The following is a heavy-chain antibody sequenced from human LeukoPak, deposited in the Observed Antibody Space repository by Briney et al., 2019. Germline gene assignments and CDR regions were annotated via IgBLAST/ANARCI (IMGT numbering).Heavy chain of an antibody. V-gene: IGHV3-7*01. D-gene: IGHD4-17*01. CDR2: IKQDGSEK. CDR3: ALYGDYGAFDI. J-gene: IGHJ3*02. CDR1: GFTFSSYW. Sequence: GGSLRLSCAASGFTFSSYWMSWVRQAPGKGLEWVANIKQDGSEKYYVDSVKGRFTISRDNAKNTLYLQMNSLRAEDTAVYYCALYGDYGAFDIWGQGTMVTVSS.